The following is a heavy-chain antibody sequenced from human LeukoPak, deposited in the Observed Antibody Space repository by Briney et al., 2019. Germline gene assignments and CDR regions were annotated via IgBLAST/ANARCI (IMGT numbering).Heavy chain of an antibody. CDR3: ARGRAGIAAAGFDY. CDR2: ISFDGGNK. J-gene: IGHJ4*02. D-gene: IGHD6-13*01. CDR1: GFTFSMSA. V-gene: IGHV3-30-3*01. Sequence: PGRSPRLSCATSGFTFSMSAMHWVRLAPGKGLDWVAVISFDGGNKFYADSVKGRFSISRDNSKNTLYLQMNSLGLDDTAVYFCARGRAGIAAAGFDYWGQGTLVTVSS.